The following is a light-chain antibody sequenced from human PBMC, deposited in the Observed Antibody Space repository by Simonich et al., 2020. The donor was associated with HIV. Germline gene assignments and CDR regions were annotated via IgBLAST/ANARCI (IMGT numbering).Light chain of an antibody. V-gene: IGKV4-1*01. J-gene: IGKJ2*01. Sequence: DILMTQSPDSLAVSLGERATINCKSSQTVLYNSNNKNFLSWYQQKQGQPPKLLIYWASTRESGVPDRFSGSGSGTDFPLTISNLQAEDVAVYYCQQYYSIPYTFGQGSKLEI. CDR3: QQYYSIPYT. CDR2: WAS. CDR1: QTVLYNSNNKNF.